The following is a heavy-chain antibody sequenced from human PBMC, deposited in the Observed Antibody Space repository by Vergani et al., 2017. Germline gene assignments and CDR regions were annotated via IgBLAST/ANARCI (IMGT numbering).Heavy chain of an antibody. CDR2: ISWNSGSI. CDR1: GFTFDDYA. Sequence: EVQLVESGGGLVQPGRSLRLSCAASGFTFDDYAMHWVRQAPGKGLEWVSGISWNSGSIGYADSVKGRFTISRDNSKNTLYLQMNSLRAEDTAVYYCARGGRVAMAFDPWGQGTLVTVSS. CDR3: ARGGRVAMAFDP. V-gene: IGHV3-9*01. D-gene: IGHD2-21*01. J-gene: IGHJ5*02.